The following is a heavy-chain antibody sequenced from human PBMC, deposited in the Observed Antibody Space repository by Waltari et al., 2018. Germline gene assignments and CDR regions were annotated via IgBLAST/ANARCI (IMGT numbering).Heavy chain of an antibody. CDR2: ISGSGGST. CDR1: GFTFSSYA. CDR3: AKPQPPSFDYGDYESYYYGMDV. V-gene: IGHV3-23*01. J-gene: IGHJ6*02. Sequence: EVQLLESGGGLVQPGGSLRLSCAASGFTFSSYAMSWVRQAPGQGLEWVSAISGSGGSTYYADSVKGRFTISRDNSKNTLYLQMNSLRAEDTAVYYCAKPQPPSFDYGDYESYYYGMDVWGQGTTVTVSS. D-gene: IGHD4-17*01.